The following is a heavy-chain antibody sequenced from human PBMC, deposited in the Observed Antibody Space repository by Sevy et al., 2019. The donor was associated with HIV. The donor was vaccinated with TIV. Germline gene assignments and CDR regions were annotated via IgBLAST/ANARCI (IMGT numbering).Heavy chain of an antibody. V-gene: IGHV3-30*18. CDR2: ISHDGINE. Sequence: GGSLRLSCIGSGFSFSYYDIHWVRQSPGKGLDWVALISHDGINEYYADSVKGRFTISRDNSKNTVYLEMNSLRNEDTAIYFCANAYSGSYSHSYLYALDVWGQGTTVTVS. CDR3: ANAYSGSYSHSYLYALDV. J-gene: IGHJ6*02. D-gene: IGHD1-26*01. CDR1: GFSFSYYD.